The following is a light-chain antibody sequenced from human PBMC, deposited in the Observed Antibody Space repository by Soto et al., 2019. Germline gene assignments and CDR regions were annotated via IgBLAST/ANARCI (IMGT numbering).Light chain of an antibody. CDR2: AAS. CDR3: HQTAANPWT. V-gene: IGKV1-39*01. J-gene: IGKJ1*01. CDR1: QSISSY. Sequence: IQLTQSPSSLSASVGDRVTITCRASQSISSYLNWYQQKPGKAPKLLIHAASSLHSGVPSTFSGSGSGTDFALTISSLQPEDFATYYCHQTAANPWTFAQGTKVDIK.